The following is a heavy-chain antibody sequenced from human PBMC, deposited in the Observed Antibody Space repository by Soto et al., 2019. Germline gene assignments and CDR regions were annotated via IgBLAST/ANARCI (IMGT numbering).Heavy chain of an antibody. V-gene: IGHV4-31*03. CDR3: ASCYYGSGSYYSGVGAFDI. CDR2: IYYSGST. D-gene: IGHD3-10*01. J-gene: IGHJ3*02. Sequence: SPTLSLTCTVSGASISSGGYYWSWIRQHQGKGREWIGYIYYSGSTYYNPSLKSRVTISVDTSKNQFSLKLSSVTAADTAVYYCASCYYGSGSYYSGVGAFDIWGQGTMVTVSS. CDR1: GASISSGGYY.